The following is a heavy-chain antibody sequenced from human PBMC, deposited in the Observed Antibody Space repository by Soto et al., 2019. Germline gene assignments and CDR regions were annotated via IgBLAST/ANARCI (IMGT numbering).Heavy chain of an antibody. V-gene: IGHV3-23*01. D-gene: IGHD3-22*01. CDR2: ISGTGGTT. J-gene: IGHJ4*01. CDR3: TTDSYSTMIVVRFEY. CDR1: GFTFSSYA. Sequence: GGSLRLSCAASGFTFSSYAMSWVRQAPGKGLEWVSAISGTGGTTYYADSVKGRFTISRDNSRNTLHLQMNSLRAEDTAIYYCTTDSYSTMIVVRFEYWGHGTLVTVPS.